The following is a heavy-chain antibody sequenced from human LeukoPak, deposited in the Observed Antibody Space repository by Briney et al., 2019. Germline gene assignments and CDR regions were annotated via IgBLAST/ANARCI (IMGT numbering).Heavy chain of an antibody. CDR1: GGSFSGYY. V-gene: IGHV4-34*01. CDR2: INHSGST. D-gene: IGHD2-2*01. CDR3: ARRPGYCSSTSCSYYYYMDV. Sequence: SETLSLTCAVYGGSFSGYYWSWIRQPPGKGLEWIGEINHSGSTNYNPSLKSRVTISVDTSKNQFSLKLSSVTAADTAVYYCARRPGYCSSTSCSYYYYMDVWGKGTTVTVSS. J-gene: IGHJ6*03.